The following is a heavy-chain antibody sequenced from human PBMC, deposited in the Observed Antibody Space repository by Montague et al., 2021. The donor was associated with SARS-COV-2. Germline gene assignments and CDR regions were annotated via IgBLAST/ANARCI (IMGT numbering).Heavy chain of an antibody. CDR3: ARGRLVGDSSSWYYFDY. D-gene: IGHD6-13*01. J-gene: IGHJ4*02. CDR1: GGSINTNNW. Sequence: SETLSLTCAVSGGSINTNNWWTWVRRPPGEGLEWIGQISHSGITXYNPSLESRVTISVDKSTNQFSLRLSSVTAADTAVYYCARGRLVGDSSSWYYFDYWGQGTLVAVSS. CDR2: ISHSGIT. V-gene: IGHV4-4*02.